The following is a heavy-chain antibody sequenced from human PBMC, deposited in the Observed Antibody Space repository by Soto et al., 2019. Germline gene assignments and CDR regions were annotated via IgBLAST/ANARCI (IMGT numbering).Heavy chain of an antibody. CDR3: ARLHGHSISSSCHGHYAMDV. J-gene: IGHJ6*02. V-gene: IGHV4-39*01. Sequence: SQTLSLTCTVSSASISSSSYTWGWIRQPPGKGLEWIGSIYYSGTTYYNPSLNSRVTVSVDTSKNQFSLKVTSVTAADTAVYYCARLHGHSISSSCHGHYAMDVWGQGTTVTVSS. CDR2: IYYSGTT. CDR1: SASISSSSYT. D-gene: IGHD6-13*01.